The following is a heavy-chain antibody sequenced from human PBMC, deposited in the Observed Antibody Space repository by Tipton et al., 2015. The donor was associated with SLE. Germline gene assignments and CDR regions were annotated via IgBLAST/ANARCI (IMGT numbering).Heavy chain of an antibody. J-gene: IGHJ3*02. CDR1: GGSISSGDYY. D-gene: IGHD1-26*01. Sequence: TLSLTCTVSGGSISSGDYYWSWIRQPPGKGLEWIGYIYYSGSTYYNPSLKSRVTISVDTSKNQFSLKLSSVTAADTAVYYCARPSPSGTFFDAFDIWGQGTMVTVSS. CDR3: ARPSPSGTFFDAFDI. CDR2: IYYSGST. V-gene: IGHV4-30-4*01.